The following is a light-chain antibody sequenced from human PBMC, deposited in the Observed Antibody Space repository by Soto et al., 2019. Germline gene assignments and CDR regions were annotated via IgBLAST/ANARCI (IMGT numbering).Light chain of an antibody. CDR2: AAS. J-gene: IGKJ3*01. V-gene: IGKV1-39*01. Sequence: DIQMTQSPSSLSASVGDRVTITCRASPSISSYLNWYQQKPGKAPKLLIYAASSFQSGVPSRFSGSGAGTDFTLTISSLPPEDFAIYYCQQSYSTLTFGPRTKVDIK. CDR3: QQSYSTLT. CDR1: PSISSY.